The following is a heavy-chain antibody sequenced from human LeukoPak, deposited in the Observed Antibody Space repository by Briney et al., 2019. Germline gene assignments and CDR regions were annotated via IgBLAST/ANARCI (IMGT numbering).Heavy chain of an antibody. V-gene: IGHV3-21*01. D-gene: IGHD5-18*01. Sequence: GGSLRLSCAASGFTFSSYSMNWVRPAPGKGLEWVSSISSSSSYIYYADSVKGRFTISRDNAKNSLYLQMNSLRAEDTAVYYCARGGYSYGYRDYWGQGTLVTVSS. CDR1: GFTFSSYS. CDR3: ARGGYSYGYRDY. CDR2: ISSSSSYI. J-gene: IGHJ4*02.